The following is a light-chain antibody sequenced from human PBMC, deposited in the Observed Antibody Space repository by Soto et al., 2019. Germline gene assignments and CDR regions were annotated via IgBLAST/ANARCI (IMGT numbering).Light chain of an antibody. CDR1: QSVSTN. V-gene: IGKV3-15*01. Sequence: EIVMTQSPATLSLSPGERATLFCRASQSVSTNVAWYQQRPGQALSLLIYGASTRASGCPARFTGSGSGTEFTLTISSLQSEDFAVYYCQQYNNWPPITFGQGTRLEIK. CDR2: GAS. J-gene: IGKJ5*01. CDR3: QQYNNWPPIT.